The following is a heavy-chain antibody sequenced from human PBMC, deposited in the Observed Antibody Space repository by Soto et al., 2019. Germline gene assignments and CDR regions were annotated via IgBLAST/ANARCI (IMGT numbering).Heavy chain of an antibody. J-gene: IGHJ3*02. CDR2: IKSKTDGGTT. Sequence: EVQLVESGGGLVKPGGSLRLSCAASGFTFSNAWMNWVRQAPGKGLEWVGRIKSKTDGGTTDYAAPVKGRFTISRDDSKNTLYLQMNSLKTEDTAGYYCTTARRITMIVVVPGGRDAFDIWGQGTMVTVSS. D-gene: IGHD3-22*01. V-gene: IGHV3-15*07. CDR3: TTARRITMIVVVPGGRDAFDI. CDR1: GFTFSNAW.